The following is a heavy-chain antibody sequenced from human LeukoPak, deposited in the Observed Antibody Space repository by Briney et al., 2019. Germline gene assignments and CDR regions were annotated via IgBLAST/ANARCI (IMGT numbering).Heavy chain of an antibody. J-gene: IGHJ4*02. CDR3: ARSGYYDSTGYLDY. V-gene: IGHV3-64*01. D-gene: IGHD3-22*01. CDR2: INSIGVDT. Sequence: GGSLRLSCVASGFTFSNYAMHWVRQAPGKGLEYVSAINSIGVDTYYANSVKGRFTISRDNSKNTLYLQMGSLRAEDMAVYYCARSGYYDSTGYLDYWGQGTLVTVSS. CDR1: GFTFSNYA.